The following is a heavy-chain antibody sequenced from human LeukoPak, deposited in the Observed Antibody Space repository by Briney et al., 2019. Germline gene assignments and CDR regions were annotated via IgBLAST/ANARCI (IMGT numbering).Heavy chain of an antibody. D-gene: IGHD5-12*01. J-gene: IGHJ5*02. CDR3: ARDHGGYAYWFDP. CDR1: GGSFSGYY. V-gene: IGHV4-59*01. CDR2: IYYSGST. Sequence: SETLSLTCAVYGGSFSGYYWSWIRQPPGKGLEWIGYIYYSGSTNYNPSLKSRVTISVDTSKNQFSLKLSSVTAADTAVYFCARDHGGYAYWFDPWGQGTLVTVSS.